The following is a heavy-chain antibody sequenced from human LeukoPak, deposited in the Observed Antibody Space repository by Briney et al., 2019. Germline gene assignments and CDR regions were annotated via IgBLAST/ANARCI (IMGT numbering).Heavy chain of an antibody. CDR1: GFTFGNYA. J-gene: IGHJ4*02. CDR2: ISSSGGST. V-gene: IGHV3-23*01. Sequence: GGSLRLSCAASGFTFGNYAMSWVRQAPGKGLEWVSSISSSGGSTYYADSVKGRFTISRDNSKNTLSLQMNSLRAEDTAVYYCAKRAPYYFDYWGQGTLVTVSS. CDR3: AKRAPYYFDY.